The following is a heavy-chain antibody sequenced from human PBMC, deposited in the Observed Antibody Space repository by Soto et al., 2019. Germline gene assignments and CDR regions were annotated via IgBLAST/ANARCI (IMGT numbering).Heavy chain of an antibody. CDR1: GFTFADYA. Sequence: EVQLVESGGGLVQPGRSLRLSCAASGFTFADYAMHWVRQAPGKGLEWVSGISWNTGSIGYADSVKGRFTISRDNAKNSLYLQMNSLRAEDTALYYCAKDKWEVSYYFDYGGQGTLVTVSS. D-gene: IGHD3-16*02. CDR3: AKDKWEVSYYFDY. V-gene: IGHV3-9*01. CDR2: ISWNTGSI. J-gene: IGHJ4*02.